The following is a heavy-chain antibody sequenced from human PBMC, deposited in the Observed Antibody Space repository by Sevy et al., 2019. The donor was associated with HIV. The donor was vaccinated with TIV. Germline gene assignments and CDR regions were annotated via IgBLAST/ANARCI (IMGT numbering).Heavy chain of an antibody. D-gene: IGHD5-12*01. V-gene: IGHV3-7*01. CDR2: IKQDGSEK. J-gene: IGHJ6*03. Sequence: LSLTCAASGFTFSSYWMSWVRQAPGKGLEWVANIKQDGSEKYYVDSVKGRFTISRDNAKNSLYLQMNSLRAEDTAVYYCARGMEGVATILFYYYYMDVWGKGTTVTVSS. CDR1: GFTFSSYW. CDR3: ARGMEGVATILFYYYYMDV.